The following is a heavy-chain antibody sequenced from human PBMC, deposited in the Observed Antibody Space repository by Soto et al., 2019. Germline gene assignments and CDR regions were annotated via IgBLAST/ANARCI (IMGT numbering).Heavy chain of an antibody. Sequence: GASVKVSCKASGYTVTSYGISWVRQAPGQGLEWMGWISAYNGNTNYAQKLQGRVTMTTDTSTSTAYMELRSLRSDDTAVYYCARDIVVVVAATGHDAFDIWGQGTMVTVSS. CDR3: ARDIVVVVAATGHDAFDI. V-gene: IGHV1-18*01. J-gene: IGHJ3*02. CDR1: GYTVTSYG. D-gene: IGHD2-15*01. CDR2: ISAYNGNT.